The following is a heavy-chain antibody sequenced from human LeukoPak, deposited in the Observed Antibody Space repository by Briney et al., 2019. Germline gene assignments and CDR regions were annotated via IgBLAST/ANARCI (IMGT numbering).Heavy chain of an antibody. D-gene: IGHD3-10*01. Sequence: PSQTLSLTYTVSGGSINFGAYSWNWIRRPPGKGLEWIGYIYHTGNTYYNPSLKSRVTISVDRSKNQFSLRLTSVTAADTAVYYCARGFFDRGNPGSWFDPWGQGTLVTVSS. CDR2: IYHTGNT. V-gene: IGHV4-30-2*01. CDR1: GGSINFGAYS. CDR3: ARGFFDRGNPGSWFDP. J-gene: IGHJ5*02.